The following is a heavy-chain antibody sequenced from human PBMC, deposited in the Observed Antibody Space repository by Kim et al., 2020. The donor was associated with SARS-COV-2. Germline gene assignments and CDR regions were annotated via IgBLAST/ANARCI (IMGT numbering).Heavy chain of an antibody. V-gene: IGHV4-34*01. CDR3: ARHQASHGIWSGYYPFEY. J-gene: IGHJ4*02. CDR1: GGSFSGYY. CDR2: INHSGST. Sequence: SETLSLTCAVYGGSFSGYYWSWIRQPPGKGLEWIGEINHSGSTNYNPSLKSRVTISVDTSKNQFSLKLSSVTAAHTAVYYCARHQASHGIWSGYYPFEYWGQGTLVTVSS. D-gene: IGHD3-3*01.